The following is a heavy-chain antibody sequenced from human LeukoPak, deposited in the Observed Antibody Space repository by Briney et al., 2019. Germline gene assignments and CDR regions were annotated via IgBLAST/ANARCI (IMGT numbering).Heavy chain of an antibody. V-gene: IGHV5-51*01. CDR2: IYPGDSDT. J-gene: IGHJ3*02. CDR1: GYSFTSYW. CDR3: ARPSDYYDSSGYYVDAFDI. D-gene: IGHD3-22*01. Sequence: GESLKISCKGSGYSFTSYWIGWVRQMPGKGLEWMGIIYPGDSDTRYSPSFQGQVTISADKSISTAYLQWSSLKASDTAMYYCARPSDYYDSSGYYVDAFDIWGQGTMVTVSS.